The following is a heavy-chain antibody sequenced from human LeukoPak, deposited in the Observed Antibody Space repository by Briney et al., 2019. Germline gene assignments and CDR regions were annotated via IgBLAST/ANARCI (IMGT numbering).Heavy chain of an antibody. CDR3: TRRLGAGTVPRP. J-gene: IGHJ5*02. CDR1: GFTFSSYS. Sequence: GGSLRLSCAASGFTFSSYSMNWVRQAPGTGLEWVSYISSSSSNIYYADSVKGRFTISRDNAKNSRYLQMNSLRAEDTAVYYCTRRLGAGTVPRPWGQGTLVTVSS. D-gene: IGHD3-16*01. V-gene: IGHV3-48*01. CDR2: ISSSSSNI.